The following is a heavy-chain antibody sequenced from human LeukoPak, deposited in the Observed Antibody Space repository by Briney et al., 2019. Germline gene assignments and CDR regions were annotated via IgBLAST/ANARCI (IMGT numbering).Heavy chain of an antibody. J-gene: IGHJ4*02. CDR3: ARAGNPDAYTIFGVVEGDYFDY. CDR1: GFTFGDYG. CDR2: INWNGGST. V-gene: IGHV3-20*01. Sequence: GGSLRLSCAASGFTFGDYGMSWVRQAPGKGLEWVSGINWNGGSTGYADSVKGRFTISRDNAKNSLYLQMNSLRAEDTALYHCARAGNPDAYTIFGVVEGDYFDYWGQGTLVTVSS. D-gene: IGHD3-3*01.